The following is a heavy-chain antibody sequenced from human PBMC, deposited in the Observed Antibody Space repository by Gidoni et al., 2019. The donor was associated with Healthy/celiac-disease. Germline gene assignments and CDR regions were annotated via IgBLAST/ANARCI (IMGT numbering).Heavy chain of an antibody. V-gene: IGHV3-30*18. CDR1: GVTFHSSG. CDR2: ISYDGSNK. CDR3: AKPHCTHGVCPNDYLDY. Sequence: QGQLVESGGGLGQPWRSLGLPLSASGVTFHSSGMHWVRQAPGKGLEWVAGISYDGSNKYYAESVKGRFTISRDNSKNTLYLQMNSLRAEDTAVYYCAKPHCTHGVCPNDYLDYWGQGTLVTVSS. D-gene: IGHD2-8*01. J-gene: IGHJ4*02.